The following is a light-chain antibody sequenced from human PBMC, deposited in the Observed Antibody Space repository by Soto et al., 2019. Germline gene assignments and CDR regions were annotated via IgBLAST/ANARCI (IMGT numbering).Light chain of an antibody. CDR2: GAS. J-gene: IGKJ4*01. Sequence: EIVMTQSPATLSVSPGERVTLSCRASQSVSSSLAWYQQKPGQAPRLLIYGASTRATGIPARFSGSGSGTDFTLTISSLQSEDFAVYYCQQYSNWLTFAGGTKVEIK. V-gene: IGKV3-15*01. CDR1: QSVSSS. CDR3: QQYSNWLT.